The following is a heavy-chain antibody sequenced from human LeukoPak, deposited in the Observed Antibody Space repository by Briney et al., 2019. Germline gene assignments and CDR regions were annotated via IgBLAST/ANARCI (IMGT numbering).Heavy chain of an antibody. J-gene: IGHJ5*02. V-gene: IGHV4-34*01. CDR3: ARGSLSTVVTPNWFDR. D-gene: IGHD4-23*01. CDR1: GGSFSGYY. CDR2: INHSGST. Sequence: SETLSLTCAVSGGSFSGYYWSWIRQPPGKGLEWIGEINHSGSTNYNPSLKSRVTISVDTSKNQSSLKLSSVTAADTAVYYCARGSLSTVVTPNWFDRWGQGTLVTVSS.